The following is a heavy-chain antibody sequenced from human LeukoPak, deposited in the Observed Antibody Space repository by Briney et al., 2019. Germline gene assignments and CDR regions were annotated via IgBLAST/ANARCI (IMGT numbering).Heavy chain of an antibody. V-gene: IGHV4-30-4*01. CDR3: ARATYYYGSGGDY. J-gene: IGHJ4*02. CDR1: GGSISSGDYY. D-gene: IGHD3-10*01. Sequence: PSETLSLTCTVSGGSISSGDYYWSWIRQPPGKGLEWIGYIYYSGSTYYNPSLKSRVTISVDTSKNQLSLKLSSVTAADTAVYYCARATYYYGSGGDYWGQGTLVTVSS. CDR2: IYYSGST.